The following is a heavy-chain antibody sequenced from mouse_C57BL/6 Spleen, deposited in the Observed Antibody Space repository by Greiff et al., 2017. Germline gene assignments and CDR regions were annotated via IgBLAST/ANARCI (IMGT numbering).Heavy chain of an antibody. CDR2: ISYDGSN. J-gene: IGHJ3*01. CDR1: GYSITSGYY. Sequence: VQLQQSGPGLVKPSQSLSLTCSVTGYSITSGYYWNWIRQFPGNKLEWMGYISYDGSNNYNPSLKNRISITRDTSKNQFFLKLNSVTTEDTATYYCARERDDSSWFAYWGQGTLVTVSA. D-gene: IGHD2-4*01. V-gene: IGHV3-6*01. CDR3: ARERDDSSWFAY.